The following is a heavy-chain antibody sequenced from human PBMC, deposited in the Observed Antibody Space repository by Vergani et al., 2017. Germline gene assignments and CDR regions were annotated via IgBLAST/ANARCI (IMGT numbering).Heavy chain of an antibody. V-gene: IGHV1-46*03. CDR1: GYTFTCYY. D-gene: IGHD1-26*01. CDR3: ARGVEATISGRLDY. Sequence: QVQLVQSGAAVKKPGASVKVSCKASGYTFTCYYMHWVRQAPGQGLEWMGIINPSGPSITYAQTFQERVTMTRETSTNTVYMELSRLRSDDTAVYYCARGVEATISGRLDYWGQGTLVTVSS. CDR2: INPSGPSI. J-gene: IGHJ4*02.